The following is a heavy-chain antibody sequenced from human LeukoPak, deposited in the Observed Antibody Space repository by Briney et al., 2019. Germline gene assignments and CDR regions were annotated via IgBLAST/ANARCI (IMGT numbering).Heavy chain of an antibody. Sequence: GESLKISCKGSGYSFTSYWIGWVRQMPGKGLEWMGIIYPGDSDTRYSPSFQGQVTISADKSISTAYLQWSSLKASDTAIYYCARLDDSSGYYSHFDYWGQGTLVTVSS. CDR2: IYPGDSDT. J-gene: IGHJ4*02. D-gene: IGHD3-22*01. CDR1: GYSFTSYW. CDR3: ARLDDSSGYYSHFDY. V-gene: IGHV5-51*01.